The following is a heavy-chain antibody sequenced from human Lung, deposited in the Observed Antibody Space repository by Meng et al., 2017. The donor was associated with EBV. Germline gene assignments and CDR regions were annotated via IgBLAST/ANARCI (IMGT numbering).Heavy chain of an antibody. V-gene: IGHV4-30-4*01. D-gene: IGHD1-26*01. CDR3: GVGLGSYDSH. CDR2: IYSSGST. Sequence: QWHIEESGPGLVTPSQTLSLPCGVSGGSVSSGGYYWSWIRQPPGKGLEWIGYIYSSGSTYYNPSLKSRASISIDTSKNQFSLKVTSPTAADTAVYYCGVGLGSYDSHWGQGTLVTVSS. CDR1: GGSVSSGGYY. J-gene: IGHJ4*02.